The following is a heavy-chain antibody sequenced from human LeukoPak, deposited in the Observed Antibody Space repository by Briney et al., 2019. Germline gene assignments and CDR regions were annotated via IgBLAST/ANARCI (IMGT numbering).Heavy chain of an antibody. CDR1: GDSISSGDYY. Sequence: PSETLSLTCTVSGDSISSGDYYWSWIRQPAGKGLEWIGRISSSGSTNYNPSLKSRVTISVDTSKNQFSLKLSSVTAADTAVYFCARGPYSYDSSGAFDIWGQGTMVTVCS. CDR3: ARGPYSYDSSGAFDI. V-gene: IGHV4-61*02. CDR2: ISSSGST. D-gene: IGHD3-22*01. J-gene: IGHJ3*02.